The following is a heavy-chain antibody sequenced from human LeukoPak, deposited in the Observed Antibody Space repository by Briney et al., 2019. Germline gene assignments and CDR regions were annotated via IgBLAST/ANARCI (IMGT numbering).Heavy chain of an antibody. J-gene: IGHJ3*02. CDR1: GFTFSSYA. CDR2: ISGSGGST. Sequence: PGGSLRLSCAASGFTFSSYAMSWVRQAPGKGLEWVSAISGSGGSTYYADSVKGRFTISRGNSKNTLYLQMNSLRAGDTAVYYCAKGGAGLDYDFWSGYSYAFDIWGQGTMVTVSS. D-gene: IGHD3-3*01. CDR3: AKGGAGLDYDFWSGYSYAFDI. V-gene: IGHV3-23*01.